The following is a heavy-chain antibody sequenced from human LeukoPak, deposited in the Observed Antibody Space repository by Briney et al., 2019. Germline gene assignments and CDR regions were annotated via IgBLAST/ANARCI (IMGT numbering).Heavy chain of an antibody. J-gene: IGHJ3*02. Sequence: ASVKVSCKASGYTFTSYYMHWVRQAPGHGLEWMGIINPSGGSTSYAQKFQGRVTMTRDTSTRTVYMELSSLRSEDTAVYYCARGGTGDYDILTGYLNDAFDIWGQGTMVTVSS. D-gene: IGHD3-9*01. CDR3: ARGGTGDYDILTGYLNDAFDI. CDR1: GYTFTSYY. V-gene: IGHV1-46*01. CDR2: INPSGGST.